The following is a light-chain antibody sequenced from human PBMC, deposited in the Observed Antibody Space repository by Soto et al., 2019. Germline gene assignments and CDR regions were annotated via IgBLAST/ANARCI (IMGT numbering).Light chain of an antibody. CDR1: QDIHTW. CDR3: QQANSFPFT. V-gene: IGKV1-12*01. CDR2: GAS. Sequence: DTQMTQSPSSVSASVGDRVTISCRASQDIHTWLAWYQQKPGKAPNLLIYGASILQSGVPSRFSGSGSGTDFILTISSLQPEDSATYYCQQANSFPFTFGPGIKVDV. J-gene: IGKJ3*01.